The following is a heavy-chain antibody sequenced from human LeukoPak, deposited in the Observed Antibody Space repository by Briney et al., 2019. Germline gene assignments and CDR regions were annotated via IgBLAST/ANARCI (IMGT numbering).Heavy chain of an antibody. J-gene: IGHJ3*01. Sequence: ASVKVSCKPSGYPLSSHGVNWVRQAPGQGLEWMGWISPHNNKRHYARKFQGRVTLTTDTSTSTAYMELRSLISDDTALYYCARDTGWQRLGNGAIDLWGQGTMVSVSS. CDR2: ISPHNNKR. CDR1: GYPLSSHG. CDR3: ARDTGWQRLGNGAIDL. V-gene: IGHV1-18*01. D-gene: IGHD1-14*01.